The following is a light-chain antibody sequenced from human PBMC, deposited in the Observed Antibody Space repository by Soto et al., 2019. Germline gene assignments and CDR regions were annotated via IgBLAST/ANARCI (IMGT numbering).Light chain of an antibody. CDR2: KAS. CDR3: QQYNSWT. J-gene: IGKJ1*01. CDR1: QSISGW. V-gene: IGKV1-5*03. Sequence: DIQMTQSPSTLSASLGDRVTITCRASQSISGWLAWYQQKPGKAPKLLIYKASNLESGVPSRFTGSGSGTEFTLTISSLQPDDFATYYCQQYNSWTFGQGTKVDIK.